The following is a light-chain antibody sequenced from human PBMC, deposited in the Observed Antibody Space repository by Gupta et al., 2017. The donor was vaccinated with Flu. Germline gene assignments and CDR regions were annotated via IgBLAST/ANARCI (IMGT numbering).Light chain of an antibody. CDR1: SSNIGNNA. J-gene: IGLJ2*01. V-gene: IGLV1-36*01. CDR2: YDD. CDR3: ATWDDSLNGPV. Sequence: QSVLTQSPSVSEAPRQSVPISCSGSSSNIGNNAVTWYQQLPGKASKLLIYYDDLLPSGVSDRFSGSNSGTSASLAISGLQSEDEADYYCATWDDSLNGPVFGGGTKLTVL.